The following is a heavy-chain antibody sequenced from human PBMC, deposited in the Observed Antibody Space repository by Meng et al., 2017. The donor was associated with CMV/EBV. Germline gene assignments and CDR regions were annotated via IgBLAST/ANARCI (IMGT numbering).Heavy chain of an antibody. CDR2: IKQDGSEK. D-gene: IGHD5-12*01. J-gene: IGHJ4*02. CDR3: ARERTYLRGYSGYDFRYFDY. V-gene: IGHV3-7*01. Sequence: GESLKISCAASGLTFSSYWMSWVRQAPGKGLEWVANIKQDGSEKYYVDSVKGRFTISRDNAKNSLYLQMNSLRAEDTAVYYCARERTYLRGYSGYDFRYFDYWGRGTLVTVSS. CDR1: GLTFSSYW.